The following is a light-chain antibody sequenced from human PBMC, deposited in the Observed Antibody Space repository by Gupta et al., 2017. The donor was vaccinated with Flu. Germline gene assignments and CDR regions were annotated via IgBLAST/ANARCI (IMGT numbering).Light chain of an antibody. CDR2: DAS. Sequence: GTLSLSPGERDTLSCRASQSDSSTYLDWYQQRPGQAPRLLIYDASTRATGIPDRFSGSGSGTDFTLTISRLEPEDSAVYYCQQYGTSPPTFGQGTRMEIK. CDR1: QSDSSTY. CDR3: QQYGTSPPT. V-gene: IGKV3-20*01. J-gene: IGKJ5*01.